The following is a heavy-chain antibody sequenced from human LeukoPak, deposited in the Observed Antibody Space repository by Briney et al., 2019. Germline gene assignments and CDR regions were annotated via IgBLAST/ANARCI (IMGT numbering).Heavy chain of an antibody. V-gene: IGHV4-34*01. CDR1: GGSFSGYY. D-gene: IGHD6-19*01. J-gene: IGHJ4*02. CDR3: ARWYTAVAGPFDY. CDR2: INHSGST. Sequence: SETLSLTCAVYGGSFSGYYWSWIRQPPGKGLEWIGEINHSGSTNYNPSLKSRVTISVDTSKNQFSLKLSSVTAADTAVYYCARWYTAVAGPFDYWGQGTLVTVSS.